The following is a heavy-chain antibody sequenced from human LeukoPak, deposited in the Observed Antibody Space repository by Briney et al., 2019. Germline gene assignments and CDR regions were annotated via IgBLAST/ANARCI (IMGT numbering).Heavy chain of an antibody. Sequence: GGSLRLSCAASGFTFSSYAMSWVRQAPGKGLEWVSAISGSGGSTYYADSVKGRFTISRDNSKNTLYLQMNSLRAEDTAVYYCARDEVYGDYGNYYYYGMDVWGQGTTVTVSS. CDR3: ARDEVYGDYGNYYYYGMDV. J-gene: IGHJ6*02. V-gene: IGHV3-23*01. D-gene: IGHD4-17*01. CDR2: ISGSGGST. CDR1: GFTFSSYA.